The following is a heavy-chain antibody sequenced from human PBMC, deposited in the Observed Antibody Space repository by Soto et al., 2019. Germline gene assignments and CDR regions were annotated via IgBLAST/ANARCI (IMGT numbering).Heavy chain of an antibody. V-gene: IGHV4-34*01. CDR2: INHSGST. CDR1: GGSFSGYY. D-gene: IGHD6-13*01. J-gene: IGHJ5*02. Sequence: SQTLSLTCAVYGGSFSGYYWSWIRQPPGKGLEWIGEINHSGSTNYNPSLKSRVTISVDTSKNQFSLKLSSVTAADTAVYYCARVKVWRIAAAGRHNWFDPWGQGTLVTVSS. CDR3: ARVKVWRIAAAGRHNWFDP.